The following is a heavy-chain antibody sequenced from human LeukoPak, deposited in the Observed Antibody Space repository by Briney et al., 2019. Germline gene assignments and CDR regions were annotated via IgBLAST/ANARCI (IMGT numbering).Heavy chain of an antibody. V-gene: IGHV3-64*04. J-gene: IGHJ4*02. D-gene: IGHD5-18*01. CDR1: GFTFSDYA. CDR3: ARGYSHGSAAFDY. Sequence: GGSLRLSCSASGFTFSDYAMHWVRQAPGKGLEYVSEISSNGGSTYYADSVKGRFTISRDNSKNTLYLQMSSLRAEDTAVYYCARGYSHGSAAFDYWGRGTLVTVSS. CDR2: ISSNGGST.